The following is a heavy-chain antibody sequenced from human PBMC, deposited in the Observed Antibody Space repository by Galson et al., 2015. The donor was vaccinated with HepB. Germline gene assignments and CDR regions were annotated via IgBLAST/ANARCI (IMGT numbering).Heavy chain of an antibody. J-gene: IGHJ2*01. CDR1: GYSFTSYW. CDR3: AQALHGTYYWDFDL. V-gene: IGHV5-51*01. D-gene: IGHD3-3*02. Sequence: QSGAEVKKPGESLKISCKASGYSFTSYWIGWVRQMPGKGLEWMGIIYPGNSNAKYSPSFQGQVTISADKSVSTAYLQWSSLKASDTAIYYCAQALHGTYYWDFDLWGHGSLVTVSS. CDR2: IYPGNSNA.